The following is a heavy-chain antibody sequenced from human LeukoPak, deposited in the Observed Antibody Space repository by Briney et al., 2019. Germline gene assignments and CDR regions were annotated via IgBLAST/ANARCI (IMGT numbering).Heavy chain of an antibody. J-gene: IGHJ4*02. CDR2: ISGGSNYI. CDR3: AAWGSGLDY. D-gene: IGHD7-27*01. CDR1: GFIFSTYS. Sequence: GGSLRLSCAASGFIFSTYSMNWVRQSPGKGLEWVSSISGGSNYIYYADSVKGRFTISRDNAKNSLFLQMNSLRAEDTAVYYCAAWGSGLDYWGQGTLVTVSS. V-gene: IGHV3-21*01.